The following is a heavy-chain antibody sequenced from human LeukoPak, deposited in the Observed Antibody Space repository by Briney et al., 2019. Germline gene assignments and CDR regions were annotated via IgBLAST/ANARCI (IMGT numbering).Heavy chain of an antibody. CDR2: ISSSGSTI. Sequence: GGSLRLSCAASGFTFSDYYMSWIRQAPGKGLEWVSYISSSGSTIYYADSVKGRFTISRDNSKNTLYLQMNNLRVEETAVYYCAKVDLWSGYYTGIEYWGQGTLVTVSS. J-gene: IGHJ4*02. CDR3: AKVDLWSGYYTGIEY. D-gene: IGHD3-3*01. CDR1: GFTFSDYY. V-gene: IGHV3-11*04.